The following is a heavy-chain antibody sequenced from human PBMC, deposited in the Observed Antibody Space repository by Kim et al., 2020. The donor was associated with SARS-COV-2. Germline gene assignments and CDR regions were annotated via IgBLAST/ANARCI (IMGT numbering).Heavy chain of an antibody. CDR1: GYTFISYA. D-gene: IGHD6-25*01. CDR3: VRDWGSGSYGMDY. CDR2: INAGNGDT. J-gene: IGHJ4*02. V-gene: IGHV1-3*01. Sequence: ASVKVSCKASGYTFISYAMHWVRQAPGQRLEWMGWINAGNGDTKYSQQFQGRVTITRDTSAGTAYMQLSSLRSEDTAVYYCVRDWGSGSYGMDYWGQGTLITVSS.